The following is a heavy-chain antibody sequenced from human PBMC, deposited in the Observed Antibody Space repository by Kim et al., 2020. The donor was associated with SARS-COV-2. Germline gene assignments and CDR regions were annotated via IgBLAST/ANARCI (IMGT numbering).Heavy chain of an antibody. CDR1: GFTFSSYG. J-gene: IGHJ6*02. Sequence: GGSLRLSCAASGFTFSSYGMHWVRQAPGKGLEWVAVIWYDGSNKYYADSVKGRFTISRDNSKNTLYLQMNSLRAEDTAVYYCARGLLGVSYCSGGSCYSGSHYYYYGMDVWGQGTTVTVSS. D-gene: IGHD2-15*01. CDR2: IWYDGSNK. CDR3: ARGLLGVSYCSGGSCYSGSHYYYYGMDV. V-gene: IGHV3-33*01.